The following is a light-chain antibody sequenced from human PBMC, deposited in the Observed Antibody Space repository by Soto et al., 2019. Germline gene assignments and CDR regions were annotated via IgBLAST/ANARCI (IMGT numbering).Light chain of an antibody. CDR3: QHYGSSPT. CDR1: QSVSSSY. V-gene: IGKV3-20*01. J-gene: IGKJ3*01. CDR2: AAS. Sequence: EIVLTQSPGTLSLSPGERATLSCRASQSVSSSYLAWYQQQPGQAPRLLIYAASSRATGTPDWCSGSGCGKFSTLTISRLAHEDLAVYYRQHYGSSPTFGRGTKVDIK.